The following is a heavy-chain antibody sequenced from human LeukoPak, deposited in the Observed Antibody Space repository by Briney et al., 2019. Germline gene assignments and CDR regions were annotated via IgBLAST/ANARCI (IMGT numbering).Heavy chain of an antibody. J-gene: IGHJ4*02. CDR3: ARDQRPSCLGGICYSGDY. V-gene: IGHV1-69*13. D-gene: IGHD2-15*01. Sequence: SVKVSCKASGGTFSSYAISWVRQAPGQGLEWMGGIIPIFGTANYAQKFQGRVTITADDSTSTAYMELRSLTSEDTAIYYCARDQRPSCLGGICYSGDYWGQGILATVTS. CDR2: IIPIFGTA. CDR1: GGTFSSYA.